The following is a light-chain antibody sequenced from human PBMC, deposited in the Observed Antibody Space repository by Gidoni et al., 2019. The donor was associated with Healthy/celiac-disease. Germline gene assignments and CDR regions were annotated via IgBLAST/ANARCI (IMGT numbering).Light chain of an antibody. CDR3: QQYNSYSIT. CDR2: KAS. J-gene: IGKJ5*01. CDR1: QSISSW. Sequence: DIQLTPSPSTMSASVGDRGTIPCRASQSISSWLAWYQQKPRKAPKLLIYKASSLESGVPSRFSGSGSGTEFTLTISRLQPDDFATYYCQQYNSYSITFGQGTRLEIK. V-gene: IGKV1-5*03.